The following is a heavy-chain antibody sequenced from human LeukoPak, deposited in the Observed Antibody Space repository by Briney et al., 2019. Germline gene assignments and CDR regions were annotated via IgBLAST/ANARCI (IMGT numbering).Heavy chain of an antibody. D-gene: IGHD2-2*01. CDR2: ISDSGGRT. CDR1: GFTFSSYA. CDR3: TKERVTSDGEPFDS. V-gene: IGHV3-23*01. J-gene: IGHJ4*02. Sequence: HPGGSLRLSCAASGFTFSSYAMDWVRQAPGKGLEWVSYISDSGGRTYYADSMKGRFTISRDNSKNTLYLQLNSLGAEDTAVYYCTKERVTSDGEPFDSWGPGTLVTVSS.